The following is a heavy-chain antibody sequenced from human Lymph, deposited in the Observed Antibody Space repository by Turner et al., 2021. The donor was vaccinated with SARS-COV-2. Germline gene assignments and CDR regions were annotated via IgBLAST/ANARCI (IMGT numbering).Heavy chain of an antibody. D-gene: IGHD3-22*01. V-gene: IGHV3-30*04. J-gene: IGHJ4*02. Sequence: QVQLVESGGGVVQPGRSLRLSCAASGFTFSSYAMYWVRQAPGKGLEWVAFISYDESDKYYADSVKGRFTFSRDNSKNTLYLRMNSLRAEDTAVYNCARDRDSSGWVDYWGQGTLVTVSS. CDR3: ARDRDSSGWVDY. CDR1: GFTFSSYA. CDR2: ISYDESDK.